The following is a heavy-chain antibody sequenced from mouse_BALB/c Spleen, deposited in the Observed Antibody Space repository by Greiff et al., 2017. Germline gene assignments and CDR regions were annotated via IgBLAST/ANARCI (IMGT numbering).Heavy chain of an antibody. J-gene: IGHJ2*01. CDR1: GYSFTGYF. CDR3: ARSGNGNYDFDY. D-gene: IGHD2-1*01. CDR2: INPYNGDT. V-gene: IGHV1-20*02. Sequence: VQLKESGPELVKPGASVKISCKASGYSFTGYFMNCVMQSHGKSLEWIGRINPYNGDTFYNQKFKGKATLTVDKSSSTAHMELRSLASEDSAVYYCARSGNGNYDFDYWGQGTTLTVSS.